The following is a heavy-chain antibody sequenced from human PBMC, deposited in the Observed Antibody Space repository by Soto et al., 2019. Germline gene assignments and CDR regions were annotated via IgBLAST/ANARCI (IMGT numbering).Heavy chain of an antibody. D-gene: IGHD6-13*01. CDR2: MSSSGATI. Sequence: PGGSLRLSCAGSGFTFRDYYMSWVRLAPGQGLEWVSYMSSSGATICYADSVKGRFTISRDNAKNSLYLQMNSLRADDTAVYYCARNTVSAAGADYYGLDVWGQGTTVTVSS. CDR1: GFTFRDYY. J-gene: IGHJ6*02. V-gene: IGHV3-11*01. CDR3: ARNTVSAAGADYYGLDV.